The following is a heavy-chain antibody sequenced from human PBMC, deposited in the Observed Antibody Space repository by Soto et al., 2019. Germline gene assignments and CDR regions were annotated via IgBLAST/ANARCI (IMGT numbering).Heavy chain of an antibody. CDR1: GCTFSSYA. Sequence: SVKVSCKASGCTFSSYAISWVRQAPGQGLEWMGGIIPIFGTANYAQKFQGRVTITADESTSTAYMELSSLRSEDTAVYCCAKLRDYYDSSGYENWFDPWGQGTLVTVSS. CDR2: IIPIFGTA. V-gene: IGHV1-69*13. CDR3: AKLRDYYDSSGYENWFDP. J-gene: IGHJ5*02. D-gene: IGHD3-22*01.